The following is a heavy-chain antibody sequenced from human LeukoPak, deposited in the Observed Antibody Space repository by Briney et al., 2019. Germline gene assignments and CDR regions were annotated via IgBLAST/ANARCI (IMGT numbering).Heavy chain of an antibody. D-gene: IGHD5-18*01. CDR2: IVPILDVR. Sequence: GASVKVSCKASGGTFSSYAFSWVRQAPGQGLEWMGGIVPILDVRDYAQKFQDRLTITADKSTNTAYMELSSLRSDDTAVYFCARDRTGYTKRAFDAFEIWGQGTMVTVSS. CDR1: GGTFSSYA. V-gene: IGHV1-69*10. CDR3: ARDRTGYTKRAFDAFEI. J-gene: IGHJ3*02.